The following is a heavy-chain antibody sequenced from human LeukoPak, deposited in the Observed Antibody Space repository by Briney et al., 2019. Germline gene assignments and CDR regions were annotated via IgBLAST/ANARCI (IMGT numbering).Heavy chain of an antibody. D-gene: IGHD3-3*01. Sequence: GGSLRLSCAASGFTFSSYAMSWVRQAPGKGLEWVSAISGSGGSTYYADSVKGRFTISRDNSKNTLYLQMISLRAEDTAVYYCACKSGFLEWLFDYWGQGTLVTVSS. CDR1: GFTFSSYA. CDR2: ISGSGGST. V-gene: IGHV3-23*01. CDR3: ACKSGFLEWLFDY. J-gene: IGHJ4*02.